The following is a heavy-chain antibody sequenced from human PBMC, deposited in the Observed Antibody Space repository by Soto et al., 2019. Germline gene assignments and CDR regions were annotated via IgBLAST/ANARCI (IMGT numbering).Heavy chain of an antibody. D-gene: IGHD6-19*01. CDR1: GYTFINYS. CDR2: ISANNGNT. CDR3: ARESSARYLGPDY. V-gene: IGHV1-18*04. Sequence: QVQLVQSGAEVKKPGASVKVSCKASGYTFINYSIGWVRQAPGQGLEWLGWISANNGNTNYAQKLQGRVSMTTDTSTSTADMELRSMRSDDTAMDYCARESSARYLGPDYWGQGTLVTVSS. J-gene: IGHJ4*01.